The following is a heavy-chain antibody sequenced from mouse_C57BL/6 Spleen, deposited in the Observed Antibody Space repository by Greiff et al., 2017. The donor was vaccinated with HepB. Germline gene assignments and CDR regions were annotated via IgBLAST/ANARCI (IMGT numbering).Heavy chain of an antibody. CDR3: TTRWLLTFDY. CDR1: GFNIKDDY. Sequence: EVQLQQSGAELVRPGASVKLSCTASGFNIKDDYMHWVKQRPEQGLEWIGWIDPENGDTEYASKFQGKATITADTSSNTAYLQLSSLTSEDTAVYYCTTRWLLTFDYWGQGTTLTVSS. J-gene: IGHJ2*01. V-gene: IGHV14-4*01. D-gene: IGHD2-3*01. CDR2: IDPENGDT.